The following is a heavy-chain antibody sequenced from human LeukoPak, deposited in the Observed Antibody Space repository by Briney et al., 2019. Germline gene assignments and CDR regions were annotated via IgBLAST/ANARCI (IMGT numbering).Heavy chain of an antibody. CDR1: GGSISSYY. D-gene: IGHD6-6*01. V-gene: IGHV4-59*01. J-gene: IGHJ4*02. Sequence: PSETLSLTCTVSGGSISSYYWSWIRQPPGKALEWIGDIYYSGSTNYNPSLKSRLTISLDTSKNQFSLKLSSVTAEDTAVYYCARRAYSSSPYNFDSWGQGPLVTVSS. CDR3: ARRAYSSSPYNFDS. CDR2: IYYSGST.